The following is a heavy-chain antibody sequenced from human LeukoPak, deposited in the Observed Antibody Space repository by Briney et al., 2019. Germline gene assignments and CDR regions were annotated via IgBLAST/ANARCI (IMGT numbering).Heavy chain of an antibody. CDR3: ARDRGGPDY. CDR2: ISYDGSNK. CDR1: GFSFSSYA. V-gene: IGHV3-30*04. Sequence: GGSLRLSCSASGFSFSSYAMHWVRQAPGKGLEWVAVISYDGSNKYYADSVKGRFTISRDNSKDTLYLQMNSLRAEDTAVYYCARDRGGPDYWGQGTLVTVSS. J-gene: IGHJ4*02.